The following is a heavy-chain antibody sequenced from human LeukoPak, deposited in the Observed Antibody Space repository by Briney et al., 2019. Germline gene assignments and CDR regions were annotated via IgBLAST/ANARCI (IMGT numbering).Heavy chain of an antibody. D-gene: IGHD2-2*03. J-gene: IGHJ4*02. Sequence: GGSLRLSCAASGFTFTTFWMNWVRQAPGDGLVWVSLINTDGRTTTYADSVKGRFTISRDNAKNTLYLQMNSLRAEDTAVYYCARDLHGSPDWWGQGTLVTVSS. V-gene: IGHV3-74*01. CDR1: GFTFTTFW. CDR3: ARDLHGSPDW. CDR2: INTDGRTT.